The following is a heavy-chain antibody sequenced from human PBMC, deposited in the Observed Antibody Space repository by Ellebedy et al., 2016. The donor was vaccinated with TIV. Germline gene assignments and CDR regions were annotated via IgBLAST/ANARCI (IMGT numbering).Heavy chain of an antibody. CDR1: GGSISNSDYY. V-gene: IGHV4-39*07. CDR2: IYYSGSA. J-gene: IGHJ5*02. Sequence: MPSETLSLTCTVSGGSISNSDYYWNWIRQPPGKGLEWIGSIYYSGSAYYNPSLKCRVTVSVDTSKNQFSLNLSSVTAADTAVYYSARDPALPRGRFDTWGQGTLVTVSS. CDR3: ARDPALPRGRFDT.